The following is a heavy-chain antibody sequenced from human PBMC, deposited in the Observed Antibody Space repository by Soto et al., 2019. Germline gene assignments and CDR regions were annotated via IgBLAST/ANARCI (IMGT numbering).Heavy chain of an antibody. Sequence: PSETLSLTCTVSGVSISSDYWTWIRQSPGKGLEWIAYTSHTGTTDYNPSLKSRVTISLDTSKNQFSLKLSSVTAADTAVYYCARDPSRGFPDYWGQGTLVTVS. V-gene: IGHV4-59*01. D-gene: IGHD3-10*01. J-gene: IGHJ4*02. CDR2: TSHTGTT. CDR1: GVSISSDY. CDR3: ARDPSRGFPDY.